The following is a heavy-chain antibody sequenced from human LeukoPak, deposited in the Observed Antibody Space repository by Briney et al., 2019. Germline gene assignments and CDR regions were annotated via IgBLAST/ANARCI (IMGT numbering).Heavy chain of an antibody. CDR1: GGSLSSSSYY. J-gene: IGHJ4*02. CDR2: IYYSGST. Sequence: PSETLSLTCTVSGGSLSSSSYYWGWLRQPPGKGLEWLGSIYYSGSTYYNPSLKSRVTISVDTSKNQFSLKLSSVTAADTAVYYCARSTMIVVDLDYWGQGTLVTVSS. CDR3: ARSTMIVVDLDY. V-gene: IGHV4-39*01. D-gene: IGHD3-22*01.